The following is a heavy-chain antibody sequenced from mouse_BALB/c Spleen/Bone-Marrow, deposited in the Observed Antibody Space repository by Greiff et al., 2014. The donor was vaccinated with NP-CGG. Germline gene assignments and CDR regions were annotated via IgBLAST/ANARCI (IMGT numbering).Heavy chain of an antibody. CDR3: AREGSRLRGYFDV. V-gene: IGHV1S132*01. D-gene: IGHD1-1*01. CDR1: GYTFTSYW. Sequence: VKLQESGAELVKPGASVKLSCKTSGYTFTSYWIQWVKQRPGQGLGWIGEIFPGTGTTYYNEKSKGKATLTIDTSSSTAYMQLSSLTSEDSAVYFCAREGSRLRGYFDVWGAGTTVTVSS. J-gene: IGHJ1*01. CDR2: IFPGTGTT.